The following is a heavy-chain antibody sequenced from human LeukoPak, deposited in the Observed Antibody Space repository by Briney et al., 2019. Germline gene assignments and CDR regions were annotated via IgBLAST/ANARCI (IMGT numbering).Heavy chain of an antibody. CDR3: AKEASTLDYYDSSGYYYFDY. J-gene: IGHJ4*02. V-gene: IGHV3-23*01. CDR2: ISGSGGST. D-gene: IGHD3-22*01. Sequence: PGGSLRLSCAASGFTFSSYATSWVRQAPGKGLEWVSAISGSGGSTYYADSVKGRFTISRDNSKNTLYLQMNSLRAEDTAVYYCAKEASTLDYYDSSGYYYFDYWGQGTLVTVSS. CDR1: GFTFSSYA.